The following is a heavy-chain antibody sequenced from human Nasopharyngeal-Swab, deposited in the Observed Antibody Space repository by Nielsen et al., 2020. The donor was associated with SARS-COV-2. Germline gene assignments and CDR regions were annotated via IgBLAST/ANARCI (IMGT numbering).Heavy chain of an antibody. Sequence: SLKISCAASGFTFDDYAMHWVRQAPGKGLEWVSGISWNSGSIGYADSVKGRFTISRDNAKNSLYLQMNGLRAEDTALYYCAKDTMDTAMVMDVWGQGTTVTVSS. V-gene: IGHV3-9*01. CDR3: AKDTMDTAMVMDV. J-gene: IGHJ6*02. CDR1: GFTFDDYA. D-gene: IGHD5-18*01. CDR2: ISWNSGSI.